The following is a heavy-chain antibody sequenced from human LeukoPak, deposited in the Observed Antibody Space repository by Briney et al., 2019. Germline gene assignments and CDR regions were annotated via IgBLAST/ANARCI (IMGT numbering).Heavy chain of an antibody. Sequence: SETLSLTCTVSGGSISSYYWSWIRQPPGKGLEWIGYIYYSGSTNYNPSLKSRVTISVDTSKNQFSLKLSSVTAADTAVYYCARDQAPNYYDSSTLNWFDPWGQGTLVTISS. CDR1: GGSISSYY. D-gene: IGHD3-22*01. CDR2: IYYSGST. J-gene: IGHJ5*02. V-gene: IGHV4-59*12. CDR3: ARDQAPNYYDSSTLNWFDP.